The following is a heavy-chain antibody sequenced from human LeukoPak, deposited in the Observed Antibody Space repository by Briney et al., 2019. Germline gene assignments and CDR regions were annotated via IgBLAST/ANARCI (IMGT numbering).Heavy chain of an antibody. CDR2: ISSSSSTI. V-gene: IGHV3-48*04. D-gene: IGHD3-10*01. CDR1: GFTFRGYS. J-gene: IGHJ4*02. Sequence: GGSLRLSCAASGFTFRGYSMNWVRQAPGKGLEWVSYISSSSSTIYYADSVKGRFTISRDNAKNSLYLQMNSLRAEDTALYYCARDGVLLWFGELSHWGQGTLVTVSS. CDR3: ARDGVLLWFGELSH.